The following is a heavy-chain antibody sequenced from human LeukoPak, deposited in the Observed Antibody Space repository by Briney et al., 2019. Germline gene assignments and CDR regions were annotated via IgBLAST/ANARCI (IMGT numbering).Heavy chain of an antibody. CDR3: ARGGYSSSWYFLSFDY. V-gene: IGHV1-2*04. D-gene: IGHD6-13*01. J-gene: IGHJ4*02. CDR2: INPNSGST. Sequence: ASVKVSCKASGYTFTGYYMHWVRQAPGQGLEWMGWINPNSGSTNYAQKFQGWVTMTRDTSISTAYMELSRLRSDDTAVYYCARGGYSSSWYFLSFDYWGQGTLVTVSS. CDR1: GYTFTGYY.